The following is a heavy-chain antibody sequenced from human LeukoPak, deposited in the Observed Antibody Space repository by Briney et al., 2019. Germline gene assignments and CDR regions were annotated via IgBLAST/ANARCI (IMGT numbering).Heavy chain of an antibody. D-gene: IGHD3-10*01. CDR1: GYTFTSYG. V-gene: IGHV1-18*01. CDR2: ISAYNGNT. CDR3: ATPGGFGDSSYFDY. J-gene: IGHJ4*02. Sequence: GASVKVSCKASGYTFTSYGISWVRQAPGQGPEWMGWISAYNGNTNYAQKLQGRVTMTTDTSTSTAYMELRSLRSDDTAVYYCATPGGFGDSSYFDYWGQGTLVTVSS.